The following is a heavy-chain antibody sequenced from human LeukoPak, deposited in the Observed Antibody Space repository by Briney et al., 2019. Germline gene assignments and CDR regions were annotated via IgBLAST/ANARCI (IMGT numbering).Heavy chain of an antibody. CDR1: GFTFSSYS. CDR2: ISSSSSYI. Sequence: TGGSLRLSCAASGFTFSSYSMNWVRQAPGKGLEWVSSISSSSSYIYYADSVKGRFTISRDNAKNSLYPQMNSLRAEDTAVYYCVSRYSYGPDYWGQGTLVTVSS. V-gene: IGHV3-21*01. D-gene: IGHD5-18*01. J-gene: IGHJ4*02. CDR3: VSRYSYGPDY.